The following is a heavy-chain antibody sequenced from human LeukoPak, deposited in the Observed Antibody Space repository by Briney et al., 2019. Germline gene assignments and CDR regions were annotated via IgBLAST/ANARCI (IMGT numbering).Heavy chain of an antibody. J-gene: IGHJ6*03. V-gene: IGHV3-53*01. CDR1: GFTFSDCD. CDR3: ASGSGSYRTPYYYMDV. D-gene: IGHD3-10*01. CDR2: IYSGGST. Sequence: PGGSLRLSCTASGFTFSDCDMSWVRQAPGKGLEWVSVIYSGGSTYYADSVKGRFTISRDNSKNTLYLQMNSLRAEDTAVYYCASGSGSYRTPYYYMDVWGTGTTVTVSS.